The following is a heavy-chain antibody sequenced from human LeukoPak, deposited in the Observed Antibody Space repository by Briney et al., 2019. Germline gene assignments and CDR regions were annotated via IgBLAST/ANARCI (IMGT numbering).Heavy chain of an antibody. V-gene: IGHV3-7*01. Sequence: GGSLRLSCAASGFTFSSYWMSWVRQAPGKGLEWVANIKQDGSEKYYVDSVKGRFTISRDNAKNSLYLQMNSLRAEDTAVYYCARDPSSGSYYVPYYYYGMDVWGQGTTVTVSS. CDR2: IKQDGSEK. J-gene: IGHJ6*02. CDR3: ARDPSSGSYYVPYYYYGMDV. D-gene: IGHD1-26*01. CDR1: GFTFSSYW.